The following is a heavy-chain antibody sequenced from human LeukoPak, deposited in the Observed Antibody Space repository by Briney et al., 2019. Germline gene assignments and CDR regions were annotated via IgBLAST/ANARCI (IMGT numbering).Heavy chain of an antibody. J-gene: IGHJ4*02. CDR2: IYYSGST. Sequence: ASETLSVTCTVSGGSISSYYWSWIRQPPGEGLEWIGYIYYSGSTNYNPSLKSRVTISVDTSKNQFSLKLSSVTAADTAVYYCATGGSEYGYGYLCFDYWGQGTLVTVSS. V-gene: IGHV4-59*01. CDR3: ATGGSEYGYGYLCFDY. D-gene: IGHD5-18*01. CDR1: GGSISSYY.